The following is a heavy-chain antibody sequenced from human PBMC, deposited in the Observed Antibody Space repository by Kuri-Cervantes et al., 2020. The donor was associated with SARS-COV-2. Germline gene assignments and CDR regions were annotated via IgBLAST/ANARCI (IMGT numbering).Heavy chain of an antibody. CDR1: GGSISSYY. CDR2: IYYTGST. CDR3: ARAGYYYGMDV. V-gene: IGHV4-59*08. J-gene: IGHJ6*02. Sequence: SETLSLTCTVSGGSISSYYWSWIRQPPGKGLEWIGYIYYTGSTNYNPSLKSRVTISVDTSKKQFSLKLSSVTAADTAVYYCARAGYYYGMDVWGQGTTVTVSS.